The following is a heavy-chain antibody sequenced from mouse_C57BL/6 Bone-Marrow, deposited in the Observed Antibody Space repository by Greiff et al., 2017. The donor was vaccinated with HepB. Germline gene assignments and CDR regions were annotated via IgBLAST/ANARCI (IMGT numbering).Heavy chain of an antibody. J-gene: IGHJ1*03. CDR3: ARGASSYGYFDV. CDR1: GYTFTSYW. V-gene: IGHV1-69*01. D-gene: IGHD1-1*01. Sequence: VQLQQSGAELVMPGASVKLSCKASGYTFTSYWMHWVKQRPGQGLEWIGEIDPSDSYTNYNQKFKGKSTLTVDKSSSTAYMQLSSLTSEDSAVYYCARGASSYGYFDVWGTGTTVTVSS. CDR2: IDPSDSYT.